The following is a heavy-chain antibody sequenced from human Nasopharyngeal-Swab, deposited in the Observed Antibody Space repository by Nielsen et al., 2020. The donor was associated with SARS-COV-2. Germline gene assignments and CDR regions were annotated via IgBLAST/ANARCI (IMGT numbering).Heavy chain of an antibody. CDR2: MSYDGSNK. D-gene: IGHD3-9*01. V-gene: IGHV3-30*18. CDR3: AKSLHADILTCYMSPSYYYYMDV. Sequence: GESLKISCAASGFTFSSYGMHWVRQAPGKGLEWVAVMSYDGSNKYYADSVKGRFTINRDNSKNTLYLQMNSLRAEDTAVYYCAKSLHADILTCYMSPSYYYYMDVWGKGTTVTVSS. CDR1: GFTFSSYG. J-gene: IGHJ6*03.